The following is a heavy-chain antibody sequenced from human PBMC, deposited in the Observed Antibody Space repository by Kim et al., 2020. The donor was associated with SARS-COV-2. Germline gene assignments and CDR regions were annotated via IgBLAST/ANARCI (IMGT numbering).Heavy chain of an antibody. CDR3: ASYDSSGYYGMDV. J-gene: IGHJ6*02. CDR1: GGSISSSSYY. D-gene: IGHD3-22*01. CDR2: IYYSGST. V-gene: IGHV4-39*01. Sequence: SETLSLPCTVSGGSISSSSYYWGWIRQPPGKGLEWIGSIYYSGSTYYNPSLKSRVTISVDTSKNQFSLKLSSVTAADTAVYYCASYDSSGYYGMDVWGQGTTVTVSS.